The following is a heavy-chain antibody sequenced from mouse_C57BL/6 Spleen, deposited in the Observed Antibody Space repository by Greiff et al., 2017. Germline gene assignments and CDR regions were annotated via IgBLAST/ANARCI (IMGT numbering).Heavy chain of an antibody. CDR3: AREGTRLRLRGFAY. D-gene: IGHD3-2*02. CDR2: ISDGGSYP. V-gene: IGHV5-4*01. CDR1: GFTFSSYA. J-gene: IGHJ3*01. Sequence: EVQLVESGGGLVKPGGSLPLSCAASGFTFSSYAMSWVRLTPEKRLEWVATISDGGSYPYYPDNVKGRFTISRDNARNNRYLQVSHRKSEDTAMYYWAREGTRLRLRGFAYWGQGTLVTVSA.